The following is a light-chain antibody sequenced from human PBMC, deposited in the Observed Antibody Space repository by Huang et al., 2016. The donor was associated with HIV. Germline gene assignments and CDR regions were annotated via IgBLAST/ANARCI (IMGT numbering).Light chain of an antibody. Sequence: DIQMTQSPSSLSASVGDRVTIIGRASQGISKSLAWYQQKPGKAPKLLLYATSKLESGVPSSFSGSGSGTHYTLTISTLQPEDLATYYCQQYQSVPWTFGQGTKVAI. CDR3: QQYQSVPWT. V-gene: IGKV1-NL1*01. CDR1: QGISKS. J-gene: IGKJ1*01. CDR2: ATS.